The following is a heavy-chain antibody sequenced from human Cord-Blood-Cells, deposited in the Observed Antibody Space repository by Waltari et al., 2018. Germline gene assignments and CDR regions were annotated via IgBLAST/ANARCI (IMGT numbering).Heavy chain of an antibody. Sequence: QLVHSGPDATNPGAPEHVSCKASGSTFPSYGISCVREVRCPGLEWMGWISAYNGNTNSAQKLQGRVTMTTDTSTSTAYMELRSLRSDDTAVYYCARVNCSGGSCYFGWFDPWDQGTLVTVSS. D-gene: IGHD2-15*01. CDR3: ARVNCSGGSCYFGWFDP. J-gene: IGHJ5*02. CDR1: GSTFPSYG. CDR2: ISAYNGNT. V-gene: IGHV1-18*01.